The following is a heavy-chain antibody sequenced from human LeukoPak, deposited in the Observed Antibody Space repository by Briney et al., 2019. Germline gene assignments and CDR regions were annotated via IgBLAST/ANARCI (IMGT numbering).Heavy chain of an antibody. J-gene: IGHJ4*02. CDR3: AKDADLSVPRILDY. Sequence: GGSLRLSCAASGFTFSSYWMSWVRQAPGKGLEWVANIKEDGSEKYYVDSVKGRFTISRDNAKNSLYLQMNSLRAEDTAVYYCAKDADLSVPRILDYWGQGTLVTVSS. CDR1: GFTFSSYW. D-gene: IGHD2-21*02. CDR2: IKEDGSEK. V-gene: IGHV3-7*03.